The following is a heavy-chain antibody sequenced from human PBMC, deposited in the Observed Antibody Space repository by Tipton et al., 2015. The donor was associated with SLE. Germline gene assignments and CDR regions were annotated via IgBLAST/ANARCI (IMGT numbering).Heavy chain of an antibody. Sequence: TLSLTCTVSGYSMSSGYYWGWIRQPPGKGLEWIGSMYHTGRTYYNPSLKSRVTMSVDPSKMQFSLNLNSVTAADTALYFCARGVAERLGLDFWGQGSLVTVSS. V-gene: IGHV4-38-2*02. CDR3: ARGVAERLGLDF. CDR1: GYSMSSGYY. D-gene: IGHD6-19*01. J-gene: IGHJ4*02. CDR2: MYHTGRT.